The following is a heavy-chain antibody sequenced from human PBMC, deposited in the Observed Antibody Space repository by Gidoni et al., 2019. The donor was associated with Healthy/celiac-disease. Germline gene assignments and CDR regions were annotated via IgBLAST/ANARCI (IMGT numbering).Heavy chain of an antibody. CDR1: GVTFSSYA. V-gene: IGHV3-30-3*01. CDR2: ISYDGSNK. CDR3: ARDMVAYSGYDYSDY. J-gene: IGHJ4*02. D-gene: IGHD5-12*01. Sequence: VQLVESGGGVVQPGRSLRLSWSASGVTFSSYAMHCVRQAPRKGLEWVAVISYDGSNKYYADSVKGRFTISRDNSKNTLYLQMNSLRAEDTAVYYCARDMVAYSGYDYSDYWGQGTLVTVSS.